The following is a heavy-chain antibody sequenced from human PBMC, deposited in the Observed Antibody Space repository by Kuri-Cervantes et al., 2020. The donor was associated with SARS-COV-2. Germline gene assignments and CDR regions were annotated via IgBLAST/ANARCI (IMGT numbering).Heavy chain of an antibody. CDR3: AKRGYSTSSRWFDP. Sequence: SETLSLTCAVYGGSFSGYYWSWIRQPPGKGLEWTGEINHSGSTNYNPSLKSRVTISVDTSKNQFSLKLSSVTAADTAVYYCAKRGYSTSSRWFDPWGQGTRVTVSS. CDR1: GGSFSGYY. CDR2: INHSGST. J-gene: IGHJ5*02. V-gene: IGHV4-34*01. D-gene: IGHD2-8*01.